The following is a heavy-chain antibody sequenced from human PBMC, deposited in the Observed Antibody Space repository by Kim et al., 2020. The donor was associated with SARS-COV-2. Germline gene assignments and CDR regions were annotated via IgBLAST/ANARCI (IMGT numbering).Heavy chain of an antibody. V-gene: IGHV3-21*01. D-gene: IGHD3-10*01. J-gene: IGHJ6*02. CDR3: ARGQWFGELYYYYYYGMDV. CDR2: ISSSSSYI. CDR1: GFTFSSYS. Sequence: GGSLRLSCAASGFTFSSYSMNWVRQAPGKGLEWVSSISSSSSYIYYADSVKGRFTISRDNAKNSLYLQMNSLRAEDTAVYYCARGQWFGELYYYYYYGMDVWGQGTTVTVSS.